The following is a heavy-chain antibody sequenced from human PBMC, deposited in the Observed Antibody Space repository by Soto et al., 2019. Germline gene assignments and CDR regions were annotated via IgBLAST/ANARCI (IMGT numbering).Heavy chain of an antibody. J-gene: IGHJ4*02. V-gene: IGHV3-30*18. CDR2: ISYDGSNK. CDR1: GFTFSSYG. CDR3: AKDREYSSSILDY. Sequence: PGGSLRLSCAASGFTFSSYGMHWVRQAPGKGLEWVAVISYDGSNKYYADSVKGRFTISRDNSKNTLYLQMNSLRAEDTAVYYCAKDREYSSSILDYWGQGTLVTAPQ. D-gene: IGHD6-6*01.